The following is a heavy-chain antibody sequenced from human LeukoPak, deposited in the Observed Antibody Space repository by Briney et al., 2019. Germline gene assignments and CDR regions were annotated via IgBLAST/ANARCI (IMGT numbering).Heavy chain of an antibody. D-gene: IGHD6-19*01. CDR2: IYYSGST. J-gene: IGHJ3*02. CDR1: GGSFSGYY. V-gene: IGHV4-59*01. CDR3: ARERRAVAGRGAFDI. Sequence: SETLSLTCAVYGGSFSGYYWSWIRQPPGKGLEWIGYIYYSGSTNYNPSLKSRVTIPVDTSKNQFSLKLSSVTAADTAVYYCARERRAVAGRGAFDIWGQGTMVTVSS.